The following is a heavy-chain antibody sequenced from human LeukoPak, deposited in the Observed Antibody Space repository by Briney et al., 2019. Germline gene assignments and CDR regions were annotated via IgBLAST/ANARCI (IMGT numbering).Heavy chain of an antibody. Sequence: PGGSLRLSCAASGFTFSSYGMHWVRQAPGKGLEWVAVISYDGSNKYYADSVKGRFTISRDNSKNTLYLQMNSLRAEDTAVYYCAKGRPVDYWGQGTLVTVPS. CDR3: AKGRPVDY. CDR1: GFTFSSYG. CDR2: ISYDGSNK. J-gene: IGHJ4*02. V-gene: IGHV3-30*18.